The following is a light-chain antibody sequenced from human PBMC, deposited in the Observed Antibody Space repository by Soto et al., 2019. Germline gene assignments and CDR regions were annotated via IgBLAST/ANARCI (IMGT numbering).Light chain of an antibody. Sequence: SYELTQPPSVSVAPGQTARITCGGNNIGSKSVHWYQQKPGQAPVLVVYDDSDRPSGIPGRFSGSNSGNTATLTISRVEAGDEADYYCQVWDSSSDDVVFGGGTKLTVL. V-gene: IGLV3-21*02. CDR1: NIGSKS. J-gene: IGLJ2*01. CDR2: DDS. CDR3: QVWDSSSDDVV.